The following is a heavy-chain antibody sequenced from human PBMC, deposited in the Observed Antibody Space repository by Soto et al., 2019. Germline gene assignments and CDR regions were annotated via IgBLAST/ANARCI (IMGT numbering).Heavy chain of an antibody. CDR3: AKVSDKEYQLLWSFDY. J-gene: IGHJ4*02. CDR1: GFTFSSYA. V-gene: IGHV3-23*01. D-gene: IGHD2-2*01. Sequence: GGSLRLSCAASGFTFSSYAMSWVRQAPGKGLEWVSAISGSGGSTYYADSVKGRFTISRDNSKNTLYLQMNSLRAEDTAVYYCAKVSDKEYQLLWSFDYWGQGTLVTVSS. CDR2: ISGSGGST.